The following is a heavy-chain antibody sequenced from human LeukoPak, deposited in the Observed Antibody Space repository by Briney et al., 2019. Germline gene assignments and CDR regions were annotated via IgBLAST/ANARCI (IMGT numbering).Heavy chain of an antibody. D-gene: IGHD5-24*01. CDR1: GFTFSSYA. CDR3: ARARSGPSWSPATIPWSFDL. Sequence: PGVSLRLSCAASGFTFSSYAMHWVRQAPGEGREGGAVISYDGSNKYCADSVKGRFTISRDNSKTTLYLQMNRLRAAGTAVYYCARARSGPSWSPATIPWSFDLWGRGSLVTASS. V-gene: IGHV3-30*01. CDR2: ISYDGSNK. J-gene: IGHJ2*01.